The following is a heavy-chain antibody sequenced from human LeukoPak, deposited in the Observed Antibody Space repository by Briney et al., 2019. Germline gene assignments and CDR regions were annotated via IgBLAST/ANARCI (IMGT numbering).Heavy chain of an antibody. D-gene: IGHD6-19*01. CDR2: IYHSGST. Sequence: SETLSLTCTVSGGSISSGGYYWSWIRQPPGKGLEWIGYIYHSGSTYYNPSLKSRVTISVDRSKNQFSLKLSSVTAADTAVYYCARPYSSGWPDAFDIWGQGTMVTVSS. CDR1: GGSISSGGYY. V-gene: IGHV4-30-2*01. CDR3: ARPYSSGWPDAFDI. J-gene: IGHJ3*02.